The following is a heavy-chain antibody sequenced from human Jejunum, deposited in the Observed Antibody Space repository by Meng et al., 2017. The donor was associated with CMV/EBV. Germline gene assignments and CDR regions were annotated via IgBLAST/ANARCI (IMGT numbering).Heavy chain of an antibody. J-gene: IGHJ4*02. D-gene: IGHD6-13*01. CDR3: ARDMGQQLVPVSFDY. V-gene: IGHV4-39*07. CDR2: IFHSGST. Sequence: GSISNSDYYWGWFRQPPGKGLEWIGSIFHSGSTYHNPSLQSRVTISVDASKNQFSLRLTSVTAADTAVYYCARDMGQQLVPVSFDYWGQGTLVTVSS. CDR1: GSISNSDYY.